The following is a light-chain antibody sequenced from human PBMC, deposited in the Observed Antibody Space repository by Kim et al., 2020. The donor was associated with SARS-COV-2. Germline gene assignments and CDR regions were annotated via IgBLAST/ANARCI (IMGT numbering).Light chain of an antibody. CDR2: DAS. CDR1: QDNSIH. CDR3: QQHGHFPPT. Sequence: DIQMTQYPSSLSASIGDRVIITCQASQDNSIHLNWYQQKPGEAPKLLIYDASTLETGVPSRFSGSGSGADFTFTISSLQPEDIATYFCQQHGHFPPTFGGGTKVDIK. V-gene: IGKV1-33*01. J-gene: IGKJ4*01.